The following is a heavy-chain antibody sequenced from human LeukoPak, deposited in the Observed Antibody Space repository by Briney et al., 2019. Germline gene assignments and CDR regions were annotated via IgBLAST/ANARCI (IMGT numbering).Heavy chain of an antibody. CDR1: GFTFSSYA. Sequence: GGSLRLSCAASGFTFSSYAMSWVRQAPGKGLEWVSAISGSGGSTYYADSVRGRFTISRDNSKNTLYLQMNSLRAEDTAVSYWAKGTTVTTFGYWGQGTLVTVSS. D-gene: IGHD4-17*01. CDR2: ISGSGGST. J-gene: IGHJ4*02. CDR3: AKGTTVTTFGY. V-gene: IGHV3-23*01.